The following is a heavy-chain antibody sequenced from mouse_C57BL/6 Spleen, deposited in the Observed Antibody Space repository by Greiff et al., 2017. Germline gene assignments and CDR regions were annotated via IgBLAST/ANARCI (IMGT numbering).Heavy chain of an antibody. CDR3: ARWKLRGYFDV. Sequence: QVQLQQPGAELVMPGASVKLSCKASGYTFTSYWMHWVKQRPGQGLEWIGEIDPSDSYTNYNQKFKGKSTLTVDKSSSTAYMQLSSLTSEDSAVYYCARWKLRGYFDVWGTGTTVTVSS. J-gene: IGHJ1*03. CDR2: IDPSDSYT. V-gene: IGHV1-69*01. CDR1: GYTFTSYW. D-gene: IGHD2-4*01.